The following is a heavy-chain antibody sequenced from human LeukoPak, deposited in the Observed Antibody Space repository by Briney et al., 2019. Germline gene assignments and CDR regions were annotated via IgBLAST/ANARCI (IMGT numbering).Heavy chain of an antibody. Sequence: GESLKISCKASGYSFASYWIGWVRQMPGGCLEWMAIIDPSDSESRYTPSFQGQVTISVDKSLTTAYLQWNSLKASDTAMYYCARQTAMGRSGDYWGQGTLVTVSS. V-gene: IGHV5-51*01. J-gene: IGHJ4*02. CDR2: IDPSDSES. D-gene: IGHD5-18*01. CDR3: ARQTAMGRSGDY. CDR1: GYSFASYW.